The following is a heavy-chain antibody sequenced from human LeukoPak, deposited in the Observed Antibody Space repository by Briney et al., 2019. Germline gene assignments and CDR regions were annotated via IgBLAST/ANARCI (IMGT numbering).Heavy chain of an antibody. CDR2: IYYSGST. J-gene: IGHJ3*02. V-gene: IGHV4-39*02. CDR3: ARDRADYGGNPGAFDI. Sequence: SETLSLTRSVSGGSISSSSYYWGWIRQPPGKGLEWIGSIYYSGSTYYNPSLKSRVTISVDTSKNQFSLKLSSVTAADTAVYYCARDRADYGGNPGAFDIWGQGTMVTVSS. CDR1: GGSISSSSYY. D-gene: IGHD4-23*01.